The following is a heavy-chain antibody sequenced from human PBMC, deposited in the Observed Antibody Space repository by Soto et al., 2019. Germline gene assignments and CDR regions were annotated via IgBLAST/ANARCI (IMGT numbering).Heavy chain of an antibody. CDR3: ARWSYLDY. J-gene: IGHJ4*02. D-gene: IGHD3-3*01. V-gene: IGHV3-23*01. CDR2: ISGSDGKT. CDR1: GFSFGSYA. Sequence: WWSLRLSCSASGFSFGSYALSWVRQAPGKGLEWVSTISGSDGKTFYADSVKGRFSISRDTSQSTLYLQMNSLRADDTAMYYCARWSYLDYWGQGTRVTVSS.